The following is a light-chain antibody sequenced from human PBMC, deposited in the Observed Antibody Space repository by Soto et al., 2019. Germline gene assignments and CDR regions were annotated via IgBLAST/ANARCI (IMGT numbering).Light chain of an antibody. CDR1: QSLLHSNGYNY. Sequence: DIVMTQSPLSLPVTPREPASISCRSSQSLLHSNGYNYLDWYLQRPGQSPQLLIYLGSNRASGVPDRFSGSASGTDFTLKISRVEAEDVGVYYCMQALQTQWTFGQGTKVEIK. J-gene: IGKJ1*01. V-gene: IGKV2-28*01. CDR3: MQALQTQWT. CDR2: LGS.